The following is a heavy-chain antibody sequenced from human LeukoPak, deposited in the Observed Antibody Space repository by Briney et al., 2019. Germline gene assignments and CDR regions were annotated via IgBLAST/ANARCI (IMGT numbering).Heavy chain of an antibody. CDR3: ARGGFYYYDSSGYPDY. J-gene: IGHJ4*02. CDR1: GGSISSGGYY. V-gene: IGHV4-31*03. CDR2: IYYSGST. D-gene: IGHD3-22*01. Sequence: SEILSLTCTVSGGSISSGGYYWSWIRQHPGKGLEWIGYIYYSGSTYYNPSLKSRVTISVDTSKNQFSLKLSSVTAADAAVYYCARGGFYYYDSSGYPDYWGQGTLVTVSS.